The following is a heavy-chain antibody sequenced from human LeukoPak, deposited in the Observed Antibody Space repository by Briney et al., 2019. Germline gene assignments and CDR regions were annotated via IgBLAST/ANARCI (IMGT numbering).Heavy chain of an antibody. CDR3: ARVLERSDDAFDI. Sequence: GGSLRLSCAASGFTFSSYEMDWVRQAPGKGLEWVSYISSSGSTIYYADSVKGRFTISRDNAKNSLYLQMNSLRAEDTAVYYCARVLERSDDAFDIWGQGTMVTVSS. CDR1: GFTFSSYE. D-gene: IGHD3-3*01. CDR2: ISSSGSTI. V-gene: IGHV3-48*03. J-gene: IGHJ3*02.